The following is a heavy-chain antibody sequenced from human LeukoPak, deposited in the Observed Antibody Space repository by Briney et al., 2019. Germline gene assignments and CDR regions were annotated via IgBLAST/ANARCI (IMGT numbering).Heavy chain of an antibody. CDR1: GFTFSSYA. J-gene: IGHJ5*02. D-gene: IGHD4-17*01. CDR3: ARWDGDYGWFDP. Sequence: GGSPRLSCAASGFTFSSYAMSWVRQAPEKGVEWVSAISGSGGSTYYADSVKGRFTISRDNSKNTLYLQMNSLRAEDTAVYYCARWDGDYGWFDPWGQGTLVTVSS. CDR2: ISGSGGST. V-gene: IGHV3-23*01.